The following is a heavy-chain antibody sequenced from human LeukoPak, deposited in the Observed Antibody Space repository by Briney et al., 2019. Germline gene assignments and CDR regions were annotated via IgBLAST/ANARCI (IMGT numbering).Heavy chain of an antibody. CDR3: ASDSSGYYSTFAY. J-gene: IGHJ4*02. CDR2: IYSGGST. V-gene: IGHV3-66*02. D-gene: IGHD3-22*01. CDR1: GFTVSSNY. Sequence: GGSLRLSCSASGFTVSSNYMSWVRQAPGKGLEWVSVIYSGGSTYYADSVKGRFTISRDNSKNTLYLQMNSLRAEDTAVYYCASDSSGYYSTFAYWGQGTLVTVSS.